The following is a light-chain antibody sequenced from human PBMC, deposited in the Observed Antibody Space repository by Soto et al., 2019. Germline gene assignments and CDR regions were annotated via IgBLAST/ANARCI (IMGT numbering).Light chain of an antibody. J-gene: IGLJ1*01. CDR1: SNDIGAYKY. CDR2: EVS. V-gene: IGLV2-14*01. Sequence: QSGLTQPASGCGSPGKTITISCTGSSNDIGAYKYVSWYQQYPGKAPKLIIFEVSNRPSGVSNRFSGSKSGNTASLTIAGLQAEDEADYHCSSYTTGSTLYVFGGGSKVTV. CDR3: SSYTTGSTLYV.